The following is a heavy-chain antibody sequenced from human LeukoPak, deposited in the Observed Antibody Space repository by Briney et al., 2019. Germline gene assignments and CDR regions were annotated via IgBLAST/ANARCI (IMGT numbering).Heavy chain of an antibody. Sequence: GGSLRLSCAVSGFTFSNFWMSWVRQAPGRGLEWVANIHPEGNEKYHVESVKGRFTISRDNAKNSLFLQMNGLRVEDTAVYYCARGDAFSGDHWGQGTLVTGSS. CDR3: ARGDAFSGDH. V-gene: IGHV3-7*04. CDR1: GFTFSNFW. CDR2: IHPEGNEK. J-gene: IGHJ4*02.